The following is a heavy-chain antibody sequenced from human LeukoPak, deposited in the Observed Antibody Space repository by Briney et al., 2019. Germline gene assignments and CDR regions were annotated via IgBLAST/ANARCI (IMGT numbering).Heavy chain of an antibody. J-gene: IGHJ4*02. Sequence: GGSLRPSCAASGFTFSSYGMHWVRQAPGKGLEWVAFIRYDGSNKYYADSVKGRFTISRDNSKNTLYLQMNSLRAEDTAVYYCAKDSLGSQGYWGQGTLVTVSS. CDR2: IRYDGSNK. CDR3: AKDSLGSQGY. CDR1: GFTFSSYG. V-gene: IGHV3-30*02. D-gene: IGHD1-26*01.